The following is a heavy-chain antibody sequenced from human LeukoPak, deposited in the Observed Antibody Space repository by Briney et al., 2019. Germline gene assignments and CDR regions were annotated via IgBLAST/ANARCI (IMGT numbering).Heavy chain of an antibody. CDR3: ARGATVTTIYDAFDI. Sequence: GGSLRLSCAASGFTFSSYAMHWVRQAPGKGLEWVAVISYDGSNKYYADPVKGRFTISRDNSKNTLYLQMNSLRAEDTAVYYCARGATVTTIYDAFDIWGQGTMVTVSS. D-gene: IGHD4-17*01. CDR2: ISYDGSNK. V-gene: IGHV3-30-3*01. J-gene: IGHJ3*02. CDR1: GFTFSSYA.